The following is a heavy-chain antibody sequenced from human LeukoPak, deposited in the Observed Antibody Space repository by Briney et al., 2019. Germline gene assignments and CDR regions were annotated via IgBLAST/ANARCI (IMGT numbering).Heavy chain of an antibody. J-gene: IGHJ4*02. Sequence: LSGGSLRLSCAASGFTFSSYAMSWVRQAPGKGLEWVSAISGSGGNTYYADSVKGRFTISRDNSKNTLYLQMNSLRAEDTAVYHCAKDPSLSYDSSGYYYHYWGQGTLVTVSS. CDR2: ISGSGGNT. D-gene: IGHD3-22*01. V-gene: IGHV3-23*01. CDR1: GFTFSSYA. CDR3: AKDPSLSYDSSGYYYHY.